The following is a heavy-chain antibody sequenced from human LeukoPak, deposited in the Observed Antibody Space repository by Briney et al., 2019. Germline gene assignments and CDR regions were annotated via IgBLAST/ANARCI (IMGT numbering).Heavy chain of an antibody. CDR1: GFTFSSFS. Sequence: GGSLRLSCAASGFTFSSFSMNWVRQGPGKGLEWISYISNSASSIQYADSVKGRFTISRDNAENSLYLQMNSLRAEDTAVYYCARWVRGFDPWGQGTLVTVSS. D-gene: IGHD2-21*01. CDR3: ARWVRGFDP. J-gene: IGHJ5*02. CDR2: ISNSASSI. V-gene: IGHV3-48*01.